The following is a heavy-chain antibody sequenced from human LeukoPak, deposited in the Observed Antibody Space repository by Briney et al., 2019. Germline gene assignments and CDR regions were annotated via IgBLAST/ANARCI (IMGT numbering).Heavy chain of an antibody. D-gene: IGHD3-3*01. J-gene: IGHJ4*02. CDR3: ARHPRGGDFWSRYPDRFDY. CDR1: GGSISRSNYY. CDR2: ISYKGSP. V-gene: IGHV4-39*01. Sequence: SESLCLTCTVSGGSISRSNYYGGWIRQPPGKGLEWIGCISYKGSPYSNPSLKSRTTISVDTSKAQFSLNLSSVTAADTAVYYCARHPRGGDFWSRYPDRFDYWGQGTLVTVSS.